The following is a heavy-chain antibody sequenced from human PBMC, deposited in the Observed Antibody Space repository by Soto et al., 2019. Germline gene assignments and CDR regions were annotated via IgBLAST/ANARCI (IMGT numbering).Heavy chain of an antibody. CDR1: GGTFSSYA. V-gene: IGHV1-69*13. D-gene: IGHD1-7*01. CDR2: IIPIFGTA. Sequence: EASVKVSCKASGGTFSSYAISWVRQAPGQGLEWMGGIIPIFGTANYAQKFQGRVTITADESTSTAYMELSSLRSEDAAVYYCARKPVLELMSSWFDPWGQGTLVTVSS. J-gene: IGHJ5*02. CDR3: ARKPVLELMSSWFDP.